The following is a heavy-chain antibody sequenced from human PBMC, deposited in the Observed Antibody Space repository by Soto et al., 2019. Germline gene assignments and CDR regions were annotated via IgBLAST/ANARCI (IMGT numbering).Heavy chain of an antibody. Sequence: QVQLVQSGAEVKKPGASVKVSCTTSGYMFSSYFMHWVPQAPGQGLEWLGLINPSVGSTAYAQKFQGRVTLTSATSSSTVYMDLSGLRSEDPAVYYWARPTSDGGYGFDPWGPGTLVTVSS. J-gene: IGHJ5*02. D-gene: IGHD4-17*01. V-gene: IGHV1-46*01. CDR3: ARPTSDGGYGFDP. CDR2: INPSVGST. CDR1: GYMFSSYF.